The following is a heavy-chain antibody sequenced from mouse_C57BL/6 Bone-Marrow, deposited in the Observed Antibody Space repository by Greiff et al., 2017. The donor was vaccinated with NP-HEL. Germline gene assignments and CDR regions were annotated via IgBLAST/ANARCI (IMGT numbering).Heavy chain of an antibody. J-gene: IGHJ2*01. V-gene: IGHV1-82*01. CDR2: IYPGDGDT. D-gene: IGHD2-4*01. CDR1: GYAFSSSW. Sequence: QVQLKESGPELVKPGASVKISCKASGYAFSSSWMNWVKQRPGKGLEWIGRIYPGDGDTNYNGKFKGKATLTADKSSSTAYMQLSSLTSEDSAVYFCARGGIYYDYDVGDYWGQGTTLTVSS. CDR3: ARGGIYYDYDVGDY.